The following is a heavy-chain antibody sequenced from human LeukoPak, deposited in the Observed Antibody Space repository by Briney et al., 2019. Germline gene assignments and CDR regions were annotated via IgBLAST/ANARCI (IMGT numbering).Heavy chain of an antibody. D-gene: IGHD5-18*01. CDR2: IYYSEST. CDR3: ARLNSYGPNYYYGMDV. CDR1: GGSISSYY. J-gene: IGHJ6*02. Sequence: SETLSLTCTVSGGSISSYYWSWIRQPPGKGLEWIGYIYYSESTNYNPSLKSRVTISVDTSKNQFSLKLSSVTAADTAVYYCARLNSYGPNYYYGMDVWGQGTTVTVSS. V-gene: IGHV4-59*01.